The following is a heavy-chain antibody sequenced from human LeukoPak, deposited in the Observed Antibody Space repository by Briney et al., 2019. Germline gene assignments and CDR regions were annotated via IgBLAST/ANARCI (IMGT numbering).Heavy chain of an antibody. CDR2: INHSGST. CDR1: GGSFSGYY. Sequence: NSSETLSLTCAVYGGSFSGYYWSWIRQPPGKGLEWIGEINHSGSTNYNPSLKSRVTISADTSKNQFSLKLSSVTAADTAVYYCARGSRYSNYVWGQGTLVTVSS. V-gene: IGHV4-34*01. CDR3: ARGSRYSNYV. J-gene: IGHJ4*02. D-gene: IGHD4-11*01.